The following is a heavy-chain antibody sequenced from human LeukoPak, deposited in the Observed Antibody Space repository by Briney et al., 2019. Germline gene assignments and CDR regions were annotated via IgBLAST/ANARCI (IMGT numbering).Heavy chain of an antibody. J-gene: IGHJ4*02. CDR2: ISYDGSNK. D-gene: IGHD6-19*01. Sequence: TGRSLRLSCAASGFTFRSYAMNWVRQAPGKGLEWVAVISYDGSNKYYADSVKGRFTISRDNSKNTLYLQMNSLRPEDTAVYYCARGPSPHHSSGCGFWGQGTLVTVSS. CDR3: ARGPSPHHSSGCGF. V-gene: IGHV3-30-3*01. CDR1: GFTFRSYA.